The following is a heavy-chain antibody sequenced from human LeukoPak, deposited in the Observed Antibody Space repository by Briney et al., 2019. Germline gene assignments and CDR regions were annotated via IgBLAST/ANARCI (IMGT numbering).Heavy chain of an antibody. CDR2: VYYSGNT. J-gene: IGHJ4*02. V-gene: IGHV4-59*01. Sequence: SETLSLTCSVSGGSLSSYYWSWIRQPPGRGLEWIGYVYYSGNTDYNPSLKSRVTISVDTSQNQFSLHLSSVTAADTAVYYCARFFYSYFDYWGQGTLVTVSS. D-gene: IGHD2-15*01. CDR1: GGSLSSYY. CDR3: ARFFYSYFDY.